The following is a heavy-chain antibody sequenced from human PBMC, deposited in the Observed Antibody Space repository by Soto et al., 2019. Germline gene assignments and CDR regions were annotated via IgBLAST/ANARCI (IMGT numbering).Heavy chain of an antibody. D-gene: IGHD2-2*01. CDR2: ISGSGGTT. J-gene: IGHJ4*02. Sequence: GGSLRLSCAASGFTFSSYAMTWVRQAPGKGLEWVSIISGSGGTTYYADSVKGRFTISRDNSKNTLYLQMNSLRADDTAVYYCAKDYGHCVISSCFAFSDYWGQGTLVTVSS. CDR1: GFTFSSYA. CDR3: AKDYGHCVISSCFAFSDY. V-gene: IGHV3-23*01.